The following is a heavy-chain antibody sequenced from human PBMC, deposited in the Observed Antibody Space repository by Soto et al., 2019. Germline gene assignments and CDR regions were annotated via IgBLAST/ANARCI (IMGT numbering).Heavy chain of an antibody. CDR2: IYYSGST. CDR1: GGSISSYY. J-gene: IGHJ3*02. CDR3: ATTHTYYDFWSGYPDAFDI. Sequence: SETLSLTCTVSGGSISSYYWSWIRQPPGKGLEWIGYIYYSGSTNYNPSLKSRVTISVDTSKNQFSLKLSSVTAADTAVYYCATTHTYYDFWSGYPDAFDIWGQGTMVTVSS. D-gene: IGHD3-3*01. V-gene: IGHV4-59*01.